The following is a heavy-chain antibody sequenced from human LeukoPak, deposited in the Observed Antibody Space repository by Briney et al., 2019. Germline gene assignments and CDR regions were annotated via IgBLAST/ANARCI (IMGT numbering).Heavy chain of an antibody. D-gene: IGHD2-2*01. Sequence: GASVTVSCKASGYTFTSYGISWVRQAPGQGLEWMGWISAYNGNTNYAQKLQGRDTMTTDTSTSTAYMELRSLRSDDTAVYYCARDKGDIVVVPALDYWGQGTVVTVSS. J-gene: IGHJ4*02. CDR3: ARDKGDIVVVPALDY. CDR2: ISAYNGNT. CDR1: GYTFTSYG. V-gene: IGHV1-18*01.